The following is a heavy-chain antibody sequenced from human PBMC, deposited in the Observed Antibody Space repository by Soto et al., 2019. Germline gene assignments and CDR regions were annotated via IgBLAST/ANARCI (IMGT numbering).Heavy chain of an antibody. V-gene: IGHV3-9*01. J-gene: IGHJ6*02. CDR1: GFTFDDYA. CDR2: ISSNSGSI. D-gene: IGHD5-12*01. CDR3: AKDTGATINGMDV. Sequence: EVQLVESGGGLVQPGRSLRLSCAASGFTFDDYAMHWVRQAPGKGLEWVSGISSNSGSIGYADSVKGRFTISRDNAKNSLYLQMNSLRAEDTALYYCAKDTGATINGMDVWGQGTTVTVSS.